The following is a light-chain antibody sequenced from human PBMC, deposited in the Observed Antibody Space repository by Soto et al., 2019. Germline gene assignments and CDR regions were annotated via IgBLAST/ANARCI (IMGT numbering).Light chain of an antibody. CDR2: ASS. CDR1: QDVDNNF. V-gene: IGKV3-20*01. Sequence: EIVLTQSPGTLSLSPGEAATLSCRASQDVDNNFLAWYQQRPGQAPRLLIYASSRRATGIPDRFSGSGSGTDFTLTISRVGPEDIAVYFCHQYYSSITFGGGTKVEVK. CDR3: HQYYSSIT. J-gene: IGKJ4*01.